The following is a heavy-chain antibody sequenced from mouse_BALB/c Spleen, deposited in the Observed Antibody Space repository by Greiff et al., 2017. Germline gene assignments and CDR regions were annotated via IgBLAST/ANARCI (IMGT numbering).Heavy chain of an antibody. Sequence: EVMLVESGGDLVKPGGSLKLSCAASGFTFSSYGMSWVRQTPDKRLEWVATISSGGSYTYYPDSVKGRFTISRDNAKNTLYLQMSSLKSEDTAMYYCARLPAYWGQGTLVTVSA. V-gene: IGHV5-6*01. CDR2: ISSGGSYT. CDR3: ARLPAY. CDR1: GFTFSSYG. J-gene: IGHJ3*01.